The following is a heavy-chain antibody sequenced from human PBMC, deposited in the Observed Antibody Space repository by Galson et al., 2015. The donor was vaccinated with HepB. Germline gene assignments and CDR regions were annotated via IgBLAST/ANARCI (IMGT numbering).Heavy chain of an antibody. Sequence: SLRLSCAASGFTFSSYSMNWVRQAPGKGLEWVSYISSSSSTIYYADSVKGRFAISRDNAKNSLYLQMNSLRDEDTAVYYCASPIPWRSRKDYYGSGWGQGTLVTVSS. V-gene: IGHV3-48*02. CDR3: ASPIPWRSRKDYYGSG. CDR1: GFTFSSYS. CDR2: ISSSSSTI. D-gene: IGHD3-10*01. J-gene: IGHJ4*02.